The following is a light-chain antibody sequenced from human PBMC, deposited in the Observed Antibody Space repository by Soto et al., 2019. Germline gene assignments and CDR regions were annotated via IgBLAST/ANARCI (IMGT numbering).Light chain of an antibody. Sequence: EIQMTQSPSSLSASVGDRVTITCQASQGISNFLNWYQQKTGKAPNLLIYDASNLETGVPSRFSGSGSGTEFTFTIRSLQPEDIGTYYCQQYDNVPITFGQGTRLEIK. V-gene: IGKV1-33*01. J-gene: IGKJ5*01. CDR1: QGISNF. CDR2: DAS. CDR3: QQYDNVPIT.